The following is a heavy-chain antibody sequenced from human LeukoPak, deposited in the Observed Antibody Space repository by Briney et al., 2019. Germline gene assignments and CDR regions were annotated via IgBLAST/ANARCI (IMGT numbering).Heavy chain of an antibody. Sequence: SVKVSCKASGGTFISYAISWVRQAPGQGLEWMGGIIPIFGTANYAQKFQGRVTITADESTSTAYMELSSLRSEDTAVYYCARGISSDGYNGCWGQGTLVTVSS. D-gene: IGHD5-24*01. V-gene: IGHV1-69*13. CDR3: ARGISSDGYNGC. CDR1: GGTFISYA. CDR2: IIPIFGTA. J-gene: IGHJ4*02.